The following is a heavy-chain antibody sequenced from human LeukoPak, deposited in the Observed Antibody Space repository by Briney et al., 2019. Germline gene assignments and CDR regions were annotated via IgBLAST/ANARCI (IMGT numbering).Heavy chain of an antibody. CDR1: GFTFSIYW. Sequence: HAGGSLRLSCAASGFTFSIYWMSWVRQAPGKGLEWVANINQDGSDKYYVDSVKGRFTISRDNAKNSLYLQMNSLRAEDTAVYYCARSGVVLITPEDYWGQGTLVTVSS. V-gene: IGHV3-7*03. CDR2: INQDGSDK. CDR3: ARSGVVLITPEDY. J-gene: IGHJ4*02. D-gene: IGHD3-22*01.